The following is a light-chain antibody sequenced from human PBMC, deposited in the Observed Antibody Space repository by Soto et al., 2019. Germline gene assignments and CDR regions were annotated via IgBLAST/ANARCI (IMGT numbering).Light chain of an antibody. CDR2: DAS. J-gene: IGLJ2*01. Sequence: QSVLTQPASVSGSPGQSVTISCTGTSSDVGGYNSVSWYQQHPGKAPKLMIYDASHRPSGVSDRFSGSKSGNTAALTMSGLQAEDEADYYCSSYTSNSHLVFGGGTKLTVL. CDR1: SSDVGGYNS. V-gene: IGLV2-14*01. CDR3: SSYTSNSHLV.